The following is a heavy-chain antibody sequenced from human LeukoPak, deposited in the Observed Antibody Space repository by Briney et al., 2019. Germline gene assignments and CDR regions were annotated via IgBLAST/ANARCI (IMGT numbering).Heavy chain of an antibody. V-gene: IGHV3-30*02. CDR1: GFAFSSHG. CDR2: IRYDGSNK. Sequence: GGSLRLSCAASGFAFSSHGMHWVRQTPAKGLEWVAFIRYDGSNKYYADSVKGRFIISRDNSKNTLFLQMNSLRPEDTAVYYCAKGGKYDILTGYRRSRLLGDFWGQGTLVTVSS. CDR3: AKGGKYDILTGYRRSRLLGDF. D-gene: IGHD3-9*01. J-gene: IGHJ4*02.